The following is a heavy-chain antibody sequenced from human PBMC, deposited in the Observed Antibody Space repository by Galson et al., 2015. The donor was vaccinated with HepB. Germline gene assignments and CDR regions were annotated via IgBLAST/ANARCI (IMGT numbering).Heavy chain of an antibody. Sequence: SLRLSCAASGFTFSSYWMSWVRQAPGKGLEWVANIKQDGNEKYYVDSVKGRFTISRDNAKNSLYLQMNSLRAEDTAVYYCARGVDILTGYYADYWGQGTLVTVSS. V-gene: IGHV3-7*03. CDR1: GFTFSSYW. D-gene: IGHD3-9*01. CDR2: IKQDGNEK. J-gene: IGHJ4*02. CDR3: ARGVDILTGYYADY.